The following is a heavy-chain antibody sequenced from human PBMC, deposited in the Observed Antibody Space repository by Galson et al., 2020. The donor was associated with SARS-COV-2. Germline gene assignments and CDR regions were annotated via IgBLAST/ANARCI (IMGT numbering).Heavy chain of an antibody. J-gene: IGHJ4*02. D-gene: IGHD3-3*01. CDR1: GYSFTSYW. V-gene: IGHV5-51*01. CDR3: ARGGGPWGYDTNY. CDR2: IYPGDSDT. Sequence: GGSLRLSCKGSGYSFTSYWIGWVRQMPGKGLEWMGIIYPGDSDTRYSPSFQGQVTISADKSISTAYLQWSSLNASDTAMYYCARGGGPWGYDTNYWGQGTLVTVSS.